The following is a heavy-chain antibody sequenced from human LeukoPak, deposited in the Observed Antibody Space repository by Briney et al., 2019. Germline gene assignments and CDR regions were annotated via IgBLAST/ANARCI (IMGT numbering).Heavy chain of an antibody. D-gene: IGHD4-11*01. Sequence: PGRSLRLSCAASGFTFSTYAMHWVRQAPGKGLEWVAVIWSDSTNKYYADSVRGRFTISRDNSKNTLYLQMSSLSAEDTAIYYCSRARRTTVTTFRGYYGGQGTLVTVSS. J-gene: IGHJ4*02. CDR1: GFTFSTYA. CDR3: SRARRTTVTTFRGYY. CDR2: IWSDSTNK. V-gene: IGHV3-33*01.